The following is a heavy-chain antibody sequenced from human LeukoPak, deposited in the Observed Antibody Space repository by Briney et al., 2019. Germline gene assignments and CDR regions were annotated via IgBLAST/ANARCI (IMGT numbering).Heavy chain of an antibody. V-gene: IGHV1-2*02. D-gene: IGHD6-13*01. CDR2: INPNSGGT. J-gene: IGHJ4*02. Sequence: ASVKVSCKASGYTFTGYYMHWVRQAPGQGLEWMGWINPNSGGTNYAQKFQGRVTMTRDTSISTAYMELSRLRSDDTAVYYCARDVGIAAAGDGIDYWGQGTLVTVSS. CDR1: GYTFTGYY. CDR3: ARDVGIAAAGDGIDY.